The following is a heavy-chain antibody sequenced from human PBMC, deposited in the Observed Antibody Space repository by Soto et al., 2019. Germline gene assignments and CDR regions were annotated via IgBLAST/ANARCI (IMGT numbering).Heavy chain of an antibody. Sequence: ASVKVSCKASGYTFTSYGISWVRQAPGQGLEWMGWISAYNGNTNYTQKLQGRVTMTTDTSTSTAYMELRSLRSDDTTVYYCARDFGQHRERDVYFDYWGQGTLVTVPS. CDR1: GYTFTSYG. D-gene: IGHD1-26*01. CDR3: ARDFGQHRERDVYFDY. V-gene: IGHV1-18*01. J-gene: IGHJ4*02. CDR2: ISAYNGNT.